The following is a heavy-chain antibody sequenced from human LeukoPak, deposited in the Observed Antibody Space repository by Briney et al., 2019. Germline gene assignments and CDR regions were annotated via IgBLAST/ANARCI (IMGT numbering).Heavy chain of an antibody. V-gene: IGHV4-4*07. D-gene: IGHD6-13*01. J-gene: IGHJ4*02. Sequence: SETLSLTCTVSGDSINSHYWSWIRQPAGQGLEWIGRIYPSGTTFYNPSLKSRVALSIDTSKNQFSMKLTSLTAADTAVYFCAREVSWYGEVLYLDNWGQGTLVTFSS. CDR1: GDSINSHY. CDR3: AREVSWYGEVLYLDN. CDR2: IYPSGTT.